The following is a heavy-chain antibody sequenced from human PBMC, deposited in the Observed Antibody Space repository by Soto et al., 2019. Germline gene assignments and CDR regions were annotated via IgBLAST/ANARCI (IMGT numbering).Heavy chain of an antibody. V-gene: IGHV1-3*01. Sequence: WASVKVSCKASGYTFTSYAMHWVRQAPGQRLEWMGWINAGNGNTKYSQKFQGRVTITRDTSASAAYMELSSLRSEDTAVYYCARVARALIWFDPWGQGTLVTVSS. J-gene: IGHJ5*02. D-gene: IGHD3-16*01. CDR3: ARVARALIWFDP. CDR2: INAGNGNT. CDR1: GYTFTSYA.